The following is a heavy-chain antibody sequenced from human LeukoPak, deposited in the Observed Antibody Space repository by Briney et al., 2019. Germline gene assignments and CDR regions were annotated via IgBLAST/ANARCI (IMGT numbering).Heavy chain of an antibody. CDR1: GGSISSSSYY. D-gene: IGHD3-22*01. CDR3: ARYYYDSVLFDY. V-gene: IGHV4-39*07. J-gene: IGHJ4*02. Sequence: SETLPLTCTVSGGSISSSSYYWGWIRQPPGKGLEWIGSIYYSGSTYYNPSLKSRVTISVDTSKNQFSLKLSSVTAADTAVYYCARYYYDSVLFDYWGQETLVTVSS. CDR2: IYYSGST.